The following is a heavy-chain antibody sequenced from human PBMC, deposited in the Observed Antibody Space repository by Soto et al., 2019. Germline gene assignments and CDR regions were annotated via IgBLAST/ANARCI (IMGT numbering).Heavy chain of an antibody. CDR2: IYYSGST. D-gene: IGHD2-2*01. CDR3: ARLVQAANLDS. V-gene: IGHV4-39*01. J-gene: IGHJ4*02. CDR1: GGSLSSRSYY. Sequence: SLTLPVSGGSLSSRSYYLGWFRQPPGKGLEWIGSIYYSGSTYYNPSLKSRVTISVDTSKNQFSLKLSSVTAADTAVYYCARLVQAANLDSWGQGTLVTVSS.